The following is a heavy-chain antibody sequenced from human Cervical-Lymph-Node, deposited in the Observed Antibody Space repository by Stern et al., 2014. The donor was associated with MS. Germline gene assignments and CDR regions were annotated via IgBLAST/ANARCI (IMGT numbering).Heavy chain of an antibody. CDR2: INPSGGST. D-gene: IGHD2-15*01. V-gene: IGHV1-46*01. J-gene: IGHJ5*02. CDR1: GYTFPHYH. Sequence: VQLVESGAEVKKPGASVNVSCKASGYTFPHYHIHWVRQAPGQGLEWMAMINPSGGSTTYGQKFHGRLTVTRDTSTSTVYMELRSLRSDDTALYYCARDMVDADKWFDPWGQGTLVTVSS. CDR3: ARDMVDADKWFDP.